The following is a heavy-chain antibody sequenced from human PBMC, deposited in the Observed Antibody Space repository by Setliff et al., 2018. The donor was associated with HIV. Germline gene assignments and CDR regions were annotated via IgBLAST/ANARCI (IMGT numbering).Heavy chain of an antibody. D-gene: IGHD1-26*01. V-gene: IGHV1-69*13. CDR2: IIPVFGPA. CDR1: GGTLSTYA. J-gene: IGHJ6*04. CDR3: ARGVDGSYRKFFDN. Sequence: SVKVSCKASGGTLSTYAVSWVRQAPGQGLEWMGGIIPVFGPADYAKKFQGRVTITADESTRTAYMELSSLRSEDTAVYYCARGVDGSYRKFFDNWGKGTTVTVSS.